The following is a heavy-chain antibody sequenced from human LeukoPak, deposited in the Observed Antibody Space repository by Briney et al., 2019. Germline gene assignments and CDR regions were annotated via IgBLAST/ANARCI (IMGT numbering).Heavy chain of an antibody. CDR1: GFTFSRYS. J-gene: IGHJ5*02. D-gene: IGHD6-13*01. V-gene: IGHV3-48*01. CDR3: AKDSMAYSRLQNNNWFDP. CDR2: INSKSDTI. Sequence: GGSLRLSCVASGFTFSRYSMNWVRQAPGKGLEWVSYINSKSDTIYYADSVKGRFTISRDNSKNTLYLQMNSLRAEDTAVYYCAKDSMAYSRLQNNNWFDPWGQGTLVTVSS.